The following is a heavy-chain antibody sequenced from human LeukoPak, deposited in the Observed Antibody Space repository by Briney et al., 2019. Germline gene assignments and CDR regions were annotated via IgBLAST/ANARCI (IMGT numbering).Heavy chain of an antibody. V-gene: IGHV3-23*01. CDR1: GFTFRTFA. D-gene: IGHD2-8*02. J-gene: IGHJ4*02. CDR2: IFPSDGEI. CDR3: ATYRQVLLHFES. Sequence: GGSLRLSCAASGFTFRTFAMMCARHPPGKALEWVSSIFPSDGEIHYADSVRGRFTISRDNSKSTLSLQMNSLRAEDTAIYYCATYRQVLLHFESWGQGTLVTVSS.